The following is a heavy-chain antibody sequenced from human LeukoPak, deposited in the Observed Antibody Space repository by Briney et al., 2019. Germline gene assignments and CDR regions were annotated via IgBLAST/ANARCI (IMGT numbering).Heavy chain of an antibody. CDR2: INTNTGYP. D-gene: IGHD4/OR15-4a*01. V-gene: IGHV7-4-1*02. Sequence: ASVKVSCKASGYTFTRYSINWLRQAPGQGLEWMGWINTNTGYPTYAQGFTGRFVFSLDTSVTTAYLQISSLKAEDTAVYYCAAVVLTSTPDPSAFDFWGQGALVTVSS. J-gene: IGHJ4*02. CDR3: AAVVLTSTPDPSAFDF. CDR1: GYTFTRYS.